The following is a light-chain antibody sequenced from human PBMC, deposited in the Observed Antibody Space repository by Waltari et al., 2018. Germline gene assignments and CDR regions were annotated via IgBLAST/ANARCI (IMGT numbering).Light chain of an antibody. Sequence: QSALTQPASVSGSPGQSITISGTGTNSDVVRSTFVSWYQQHPGEAPKLMIFEVTNRPSGVSNRFSGSKSGNTASLIISGLQGEDEADYYCSSYTTSRTYVFGTGTKVTVL. CDR2: EVT. V-gene: IGLV2-14*01. J-gene: IGLJ1*01. CDR3: SSYTTSRTYV. CDR1: NSDVVRSTF.